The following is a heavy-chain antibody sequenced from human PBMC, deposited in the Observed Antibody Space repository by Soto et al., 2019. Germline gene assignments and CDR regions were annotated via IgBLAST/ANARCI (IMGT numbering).Heavy chain of an antibody. V-gene: IGHV4-4*02. CDR2: FSHSGRT. J-gene: IGHJ5*02. CDR3: ATLTYGYYWHH. Sequence: QVQLQESGPGLLKPSGPLSLTCGVSRGSIISRSWWSWVRQPPGKGLERIGEFSHSGRTNYNPSLDRRVSMSVDKSRNLFYLKLNFVTAADTAVYYCATLTYGYYWHHWGRGTFVTVSS. D-gene: IGHD3-22*01. CDR1: RGSIISRSW.